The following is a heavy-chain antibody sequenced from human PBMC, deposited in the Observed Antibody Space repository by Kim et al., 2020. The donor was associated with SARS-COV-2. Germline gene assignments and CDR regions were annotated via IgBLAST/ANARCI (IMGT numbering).Heavy chain of an antibody. CDR1: GFTFSDSA. V-gene: IGHV3-73*01. D-gene: IGHD6-19*01. CDR2: IRIKTNNYAT. J-gene: IGHJ4*02. Sequence: GGSLRLSCAASGFTFSDSAMHWVRQTSGKGLEWVGRIRIKTNNYATAYPESLKGRFTISRDDSKNTAYLQMNSLKTEDTAVYYCTRPGYSSGWSDYWGQG. CDR3: TRPGYSSGWSDY.